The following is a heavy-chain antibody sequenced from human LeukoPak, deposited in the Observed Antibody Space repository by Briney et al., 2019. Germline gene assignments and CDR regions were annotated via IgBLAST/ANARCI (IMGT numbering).Heavy chain of an antibody. Sequence: PSQTLSLTCTVSGGSTSSGSYDWSWIRQPAGKGLEWIGRIYISGSTNYNPSLKSRVTISVDTSKNQFSLKLSSVTAADTAVYYCARSYCSSTSCSPYYYYYMDVWGKGTTVTVSS. CDR2: IYISGST. J-gene: IGHJ6*03. CDR1: GGSTSSGSYD. D-gene: IGHD2-2*01. CDR3: ARSYCSSTSCSPYYYYYMDV. V-gene: IGHV4-61*02.